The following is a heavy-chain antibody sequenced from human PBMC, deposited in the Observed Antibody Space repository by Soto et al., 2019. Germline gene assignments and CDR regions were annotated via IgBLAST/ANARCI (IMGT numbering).Heavy chain of an antibody. Sequence: TLSLTSPVSGFSLISGVYYLSWLRQHPGKGLEWIGYIYYSGNTYYNPSLKSRITISVDMSKNQVSLRLTSVTAADTAVYYCARDSPYYSGMDVWGQGTMVNVS. CDR1: GFSLISGVYY. CDR3: ARDSPYYSGMDV. J-gene: IGHJ6*02. V-gene: IGHV4-31*02. CDR2: IYYSGNT.